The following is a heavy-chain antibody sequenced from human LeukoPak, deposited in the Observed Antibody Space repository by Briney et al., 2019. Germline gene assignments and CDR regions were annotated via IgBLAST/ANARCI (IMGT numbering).Heavy chain of an antibody. CDR3: AKAIHNYYGSGSSRRAFDY. V-gene: IGHV3-30*02. Sequence: GGSLRLSCAASGFTFSNYGMHWVRQAPGKGLEWVAFIRYDGSNKYYAGSVKGRFTISRDNSKNTLYLQMNSLGAEDTAVYYCAKAIHNYYGSGSSRRAFDYWGQGTLVTVSS. CDR2: IRYDGSNK. J-gene: IGHJ4*02. CDR1: GFTFSNYG. D-gene: IGHD3-10*01.